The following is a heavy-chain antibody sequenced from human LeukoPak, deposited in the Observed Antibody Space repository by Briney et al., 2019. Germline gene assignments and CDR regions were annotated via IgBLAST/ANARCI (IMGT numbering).Heavy chain of an antibody. J-gene: IGHJ4*02. V-gene: IGHV1-18*01. Sequence: ASVKVSCKASGYTFTSYGISWVRQAPGQGLEWMGWISAYNGNTNYAQKLQGRVTMTTDTSTSTAYMELRSLRADDTAVYYCARDRDLGVVTPWCDYWGQGILVTVSS. CDR1: GYTFTSYG. CDR2: ISAYNGNT. CDR3: ARDRDLGVVTPWCDY. D-gene: IGHD3-3*01.